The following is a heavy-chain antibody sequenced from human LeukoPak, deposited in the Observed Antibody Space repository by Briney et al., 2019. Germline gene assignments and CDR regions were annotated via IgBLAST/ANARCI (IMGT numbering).Heavy chain of an antibody. CDR1: GYPFTSYH. V-gene: IGHV1-46*01. CDR3: ARDSRNWAFDH. D-gene: IGHD7-27*01. Sequence: ASVKVSCKASGYPFTSYHMHWVRQAPGQGLGWMGIIIPSDTSTSYAQKFQGRVTMTRDTSTSTVYMELSSLRSEDTAVYYCARDSRNWAFDHWGQGTLVTVSS. J-gene: IGHJ4*02. CDR2: IIPSDTST.